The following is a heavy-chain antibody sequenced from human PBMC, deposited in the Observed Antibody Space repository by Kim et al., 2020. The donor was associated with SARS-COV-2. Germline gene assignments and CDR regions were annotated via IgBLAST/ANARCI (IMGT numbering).Heavy chain of an antibody. CDR1: GGSISSYY. CDR3: ARAVVVVAATHWFDP. Sequence: SETLSLTCTVSGGSISSYYWSWIRQPPGKGLEWIGYIYYSGSTNYNPSLKSRVTISVDTSKNQFSLKLSSVTAADTAVYYCARAVVVVAATHWFDPWGQGTLVTVSS. V-gene: IGHV4-59*13. D-gene: IGHD2-15*01. J-gene: IGHJ5*02. CDR2: IYYSGST.